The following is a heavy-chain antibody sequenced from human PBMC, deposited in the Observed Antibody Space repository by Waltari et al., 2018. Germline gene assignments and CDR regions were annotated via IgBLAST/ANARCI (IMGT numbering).Heavy chain of an antibody. CDR1: GGTFSSYA. V-gene: IGHV1-69*08. Sequence: QVKRVQAGAAVKKPGSPVTVSRTASGGTFSSYAIGWVRPAPGQGLEWIGRIIPILCTANDAQKFQGRITITADKSTSTAYMALSSLRSEDTAVYYCARDAHSSSLGNWGQGTLVTVSS. J-gene: IGHJ4*02. CDR3: ARDAHSSSLGN. CDR2: IIPILCTA. D-gene: IGHD6-13*01.